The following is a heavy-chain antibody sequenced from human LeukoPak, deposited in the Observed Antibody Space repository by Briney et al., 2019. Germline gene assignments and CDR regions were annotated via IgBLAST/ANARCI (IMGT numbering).Heavy chain of an antibody. D-gene: IGHD5-18*01. Sequence: AETLTLTCAAYGGTFSGYYLSWIRQPPGKGLEWIGEINHSGSTNYNPSLKRRVIISVDTAKDQFYLKRRAVTGAVTAVYYCARSHSYGYSDAFDIWGQGTMVSVSS. CDR2: INHSGST. CDR1: GGTFSGYY. CDR3: ARSHSYGYSDAFDI. V-gene: IGHV4-34*01. J-gene: IGHJ3*02.